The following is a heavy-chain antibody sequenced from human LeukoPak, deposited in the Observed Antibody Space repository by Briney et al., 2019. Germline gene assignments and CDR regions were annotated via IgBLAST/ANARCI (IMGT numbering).Heavy chain of an antibody. J-gene: IGHJ4*02. CDR2: ISVYNGNT. CDR3: ARDAPYCTNGVCPTFDY. Sequence: ASVKVSCKASGYTFTSYGISWVRQAPGQGLEWMGWISVYNGNTNYAQKLQGRVTMTTDTSTSTAYMELRSLGSDDTAVYYCARDAPYCTNGVCPTFDYWGQGTLVTVSS. CDR1: GYTFTSYG. D-gene: IGHD2-8*01. V-gene: IGHV1-18*01.